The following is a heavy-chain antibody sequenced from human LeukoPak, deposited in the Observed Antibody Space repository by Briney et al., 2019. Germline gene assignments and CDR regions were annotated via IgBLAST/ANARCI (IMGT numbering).Heavy chain of an antibody. CDR3: ARGFHSSRGAFDI. D-gene: IGHD6-13*01. CDR2: MNPNSGNT. CDR1: GYTFTSYD. Sequence: ASVKVSCKASGYTFTSYDINWVRQAPGQGLEWMGWMNPNSGNTGYAQKFQGRVTMTRNTSISTAYMELSSLRSEDTAVYYCARGFHSSRGAFDIWGQGTMVTVSS. J-gene: IGHJ3*02. V-gene: IGHV1-8*01.